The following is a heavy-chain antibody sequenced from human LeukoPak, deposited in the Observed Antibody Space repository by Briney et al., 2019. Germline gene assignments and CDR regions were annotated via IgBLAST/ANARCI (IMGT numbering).Heavy chain of an antibody. CDR3: ARGRGAARPFDY. J-gene: IGHJ4*02. D-gene: IGHD6-6*01. CDR2: IYYSGST. CDR1: GGSISSYY. V-gene: IGHV4-59*08. Sequence: PSETLSLTCTVSGGSISSYYWSWIRQPPGKGLEWIGYIYYSGSTNYNPSLKSRVTISVDTSKNQFSLKLSSVTAADTAVYYCARGRGAARPFDYWGQGTLVTVSS.